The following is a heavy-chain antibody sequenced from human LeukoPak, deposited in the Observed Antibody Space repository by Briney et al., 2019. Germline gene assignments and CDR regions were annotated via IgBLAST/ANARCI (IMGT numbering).Heavy chain of an antibody. V-gene: IGHV4-61*09. CDR2: IFSSGGT. CDR1: GGSISSDSYF. CDR3: AREGRYSLVPFDY. J-gene: IGHJ4*02. D-gene: IGHD2/OR15-2a*01. Sequence: KPSETLSLTCTVSGGSISSDSYFWSWIRQPAGKELEWIGHIFSSGGTNYNPSLKSRVTISVDTSKNQVSLKLSSVTAADTAVYYCAREGRYSLVPFDYWGQGTLVTVSS.